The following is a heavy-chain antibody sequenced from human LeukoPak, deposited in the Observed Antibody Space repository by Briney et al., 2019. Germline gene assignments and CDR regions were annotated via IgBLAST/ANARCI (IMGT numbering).Heavy chain of an antibody. CDR3: ARDVQWVGGDYFDY. J-gene: IGHJ4*02. Sequence: GGSLRLSCAASGFTFSSYEMNWVRQAPGKGLEGVSYISSSGSTIYYADSVKGRFTISRDNAKNSLYLQMNSLRAEDTAVYYCARDVQWVGGDYFDYWGQGTLVTVSS. V-gene: IGHV3-48*03. CDR2: ISSSGSTI. CDR1: GFTFSSYE. D-gene: IGHD3-16*01.